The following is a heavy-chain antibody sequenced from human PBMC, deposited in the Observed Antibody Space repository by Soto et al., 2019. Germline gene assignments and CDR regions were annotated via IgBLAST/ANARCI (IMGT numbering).Heavy chain of an antibody. V-gene: IGHV3-48*03. J-gene: IGHJ5*02. Sequence: PGGSLRLSCAASGFTFSSYEMNWVRQAPGKGLEWVSYISSSGSTIYYADSVKGRFTISRDNAKNSLYLQMNSLRAEDTAVYYCARDRSPGGGVWFDPWGQGTQVTVSS. CDR1: GFTFSSYE. CDR3: ARDRSPGGGVWFDP. CDR2: ISSSGSTI. D-gene: IGHD1-1*01.